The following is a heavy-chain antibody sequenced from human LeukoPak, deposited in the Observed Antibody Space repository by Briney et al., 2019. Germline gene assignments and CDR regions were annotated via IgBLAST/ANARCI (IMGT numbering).Heavy chain of an antibody. CDR3: ARAPSEVGGYYPEYFRH. D-gene: IGHD3-3*01. CDR2: IKSDGKT. CDR1: GFTFSRYW. J-gene: IGHJ1*01. Sequence: GGSLRLSCEASGFTFSRYWMHWVRQAPGKGLVWVSRIKSDGKTNYADSVKGRFTISRDNAKNTVSLQMNSPRADDTGVYYCARAPSEVGGYYPEYFRHWGQGTLVTVSS. V-gene: IGHV3-74*01.